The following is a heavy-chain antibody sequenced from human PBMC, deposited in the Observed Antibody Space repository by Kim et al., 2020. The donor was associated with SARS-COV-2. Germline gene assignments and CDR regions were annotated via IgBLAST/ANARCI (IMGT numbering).Heavy chain of an antibody. J-gene: IGHJ4*02. CDR2: IRSKAYGGTT. Sequence: GGSLRLSCTASGFTFGDYAMSWVRQAPGKGLEWVGFIRSKAYGGTTEYAASVKGRFTISRDDSKSIAYLQMNSLKTEDTAVYYCTRIDCSGGSCYFDYWGQGTLVTVSS. D-gene: IGHD2-15*01. CDR1: GFTFGDYA. V-gene: IGHV3-49*04. CDR3: TRIDCSGGSCYFDY.